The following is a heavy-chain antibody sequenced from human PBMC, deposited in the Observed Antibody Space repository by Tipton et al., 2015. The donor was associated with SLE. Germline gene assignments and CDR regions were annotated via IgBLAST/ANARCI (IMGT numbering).Heavy chain of an antibody. CDR1: GYSISSGYY. V-gene: IGHV4-38-2*02. CDR2: IYYSGST. Sequence: TLSLTCTVSGYSISSGYYWGWIRQPPGKGLEWIGSIYYSGSTYYNPSLKSRVTISVDTSKNQFSLKLSSVTAADTAVYYCARHSSGWYEDAFDIWGQGTMVTVSS. D-gene: IGHD6-19*01. CDR3: ARHSSGWYEDAFDI. J-gene: IGHJ3*02.